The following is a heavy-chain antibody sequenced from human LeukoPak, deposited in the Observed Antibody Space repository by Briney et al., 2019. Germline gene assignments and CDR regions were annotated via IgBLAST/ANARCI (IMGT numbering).Heavy chain of an antibody. CDR1: GYTLTELS. CDR2: FDPEDGET. J-gene: IGHJ5*02. D-gene: IGHD3-9*01. V-gene: IGHV1-24*01. Sequence: ASVKVSCKVSGYTLTELSMHWVRQAPGKGLEWMGGFDPEDGETIYAQKFQGRVTMTTDTSTSTAYMELRSLRSDDTAVYYCARELRYFDWLMRMNWFDPWGQGTLVTVSS. CDR3: ARELRYFDWLMRMNWFDP.